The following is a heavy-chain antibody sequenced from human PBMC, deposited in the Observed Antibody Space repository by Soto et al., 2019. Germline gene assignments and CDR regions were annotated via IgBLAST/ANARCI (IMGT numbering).Heavy chain of an antibody. D-gene: IGHD6-13*01. V-gene: IGHV1-46*01. CDR1: GYTFTSYY. CDR3: ARDPIAAAGELNWFDP. CDR2: INPIGGST. J-gene: IGHJ5*02. Sequence: QVQLVQSGAEVKKPGASVKVSCKASGYTFTSYYMHWVRQAPGQGLEWMGIINPIGGSTSYAQKFQGRVTMTRDTSTSTVYMELSSLRSEDTAVYYCARDPIAAAGELNWFDPWGQGTLVTVSS.